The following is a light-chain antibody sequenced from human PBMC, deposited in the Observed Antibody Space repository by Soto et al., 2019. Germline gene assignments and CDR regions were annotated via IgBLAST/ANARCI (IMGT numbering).Light chain of an antibody. Sequence: DIQLTQSPSFLSASVGDRVTITCRASQGMSSYLAWYQQKPGKAPKLLIYAASTLQSGVPSRFSGSGSGTEFTLTISSLQPEDFATYYCQQLNSYLFGPGTKVDIK. CDR3: QQLNSYL. CDR2: AAS. J-gene: IGKJ3*01. V-gene: IGKV1-9*01. CDR1: QGMSSY.